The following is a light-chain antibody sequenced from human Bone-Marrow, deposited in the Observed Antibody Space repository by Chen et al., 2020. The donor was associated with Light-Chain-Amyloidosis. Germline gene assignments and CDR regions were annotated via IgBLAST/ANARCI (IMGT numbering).Light chain of an antibody. Sequence: NFRLTQPHSVSESPGKPVIISCTRRSGSIATNYVQGYQQRPGSSPTSVIYEDDQRPSGVPDRFSGSIDRSSNSASLTISGLKTEDEADYYCQSYQGSSQGVFGGGTKLTVL. CDR3: QSYQGSSQGV. V-gene: IGLV6-57*01. J-gene: IGLJ3*02. CDR2: EDD. CDR1: SGSIATNY.